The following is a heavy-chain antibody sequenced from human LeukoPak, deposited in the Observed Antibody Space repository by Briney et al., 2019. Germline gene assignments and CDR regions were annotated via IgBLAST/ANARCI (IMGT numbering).Heavy chain of an antibody. D-gene: IGHD3/OR15-3a*01. Sequence: ASVKVSCKASGYTFTSYDINWVRQATGQGLEWMGWMNPNSGNTGYAQKFQGRVTMTRNTSISTAYMELSSLRSEDTAVYYCARDRSLDYVRAFDIWGQGTMVTVSS. J-gene: IGHJ3*02. CDR2: MNPNSGNT. CDR3: ARDRSLDYVRAFDI. CDR1: GYTFTSYD. V-gene: IGHV1-8*01.